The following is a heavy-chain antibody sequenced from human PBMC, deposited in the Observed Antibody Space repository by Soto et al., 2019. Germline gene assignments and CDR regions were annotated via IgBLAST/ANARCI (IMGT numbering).Heavy chain of an antibody. D-gene: IGHD2-15*01. CDR2: ISYDGSNK. CDR1: GFTFSSYG. V-gene: IGHV3-30*18. Sequence: LRLSCAASGFTFSSYGMHWVRQAPGKGLEWVAVISYDGSNKYYADSVKGRFTISRDNSKNTLYLQMNSLRAEDTAVYYCAKGGDIVVVVATGPNFDYWGQGTLVTVSS. J-gene: IGHJ4*02. CDR3: AKGGDIVVVVATGPNFDY.